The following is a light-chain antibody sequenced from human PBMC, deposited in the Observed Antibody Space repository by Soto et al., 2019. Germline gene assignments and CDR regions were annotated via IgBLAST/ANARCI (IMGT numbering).Light chain of an antibody. V-gene: IGKV1-5*01. CDR3: QQYDYYRT. CDR2: DVS. J-gene: IGKJ1*01. CDR1: QSVRHF. Sequence: DIQMTQSPSTLSASVGDRVTITCRASQSVRHFLAWYQQKPGKAPKVVIYDVSNLESGVPSRFSGSGSGTEFTLTISSLHPDDFATYYCQQYDYYRTFRPVTKV.